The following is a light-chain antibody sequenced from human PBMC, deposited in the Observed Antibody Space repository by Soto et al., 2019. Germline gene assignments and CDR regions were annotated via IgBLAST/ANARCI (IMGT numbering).Light chain of an antibody. CDR2: EVS. CDR3: SSYTSSSTWV. V-gene: IGLV2-14*01. CDR1: TTDVGGYNY. J-gene: IGLJ2*01. Sequence: QSALTQPASVSGSPGQSITIPFTGTTTDVGGYNYVSWYQQHPGKAPKLLIYEVSNRPSGVSDRFSGSKSGNTASLTISGLQADDEADYYCSSYTSSSTWVFGGGTKLTVL.